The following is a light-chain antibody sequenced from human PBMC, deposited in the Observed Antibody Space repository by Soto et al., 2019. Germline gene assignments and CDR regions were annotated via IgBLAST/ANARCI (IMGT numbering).Light chain of an antibody. J-gene: IGKJ5*01. Sequence: EIVLTQSPGTLSLSPGERATLSCRASQSVSSSYLAWYQQKPGQAPRLLLYGASTRATGIPGRFSGSGSGTEFTLTISSLQSEDFAVYYCQQYNNWLPITFGQGTRLEIK. CDR2: GAS. CDR3: QQYNNWLPIT. CDR1: QSVSSSY. V-gene: IGKV3-15*01.